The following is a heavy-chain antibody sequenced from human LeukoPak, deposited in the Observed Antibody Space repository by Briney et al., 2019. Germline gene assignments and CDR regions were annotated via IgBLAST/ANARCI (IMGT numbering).Heavy chain of an antibody. J-gene: IGHJ3*02. V-gene: IGHV4-61*02. Sequence: SQTLSLTCTVSGGSISSGSYYWSWIRQPAGKGLEWIGRIYTSGSTNYNPSLKSRVTISVDTSKNQFSLKLSSVTAADTAVYYCAGGGIQLWNDAFDIWGQGTMVTVSS. CDR1: GGSISSGSYY. CDR3: AGGGIQLWNDAFDI. CDR2: IYTSGST. D-gene: IGHD5-18*01.